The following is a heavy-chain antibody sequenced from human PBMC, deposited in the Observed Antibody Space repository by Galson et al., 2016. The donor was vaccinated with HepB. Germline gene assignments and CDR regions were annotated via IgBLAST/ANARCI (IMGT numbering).Heavy chain of an antibody. V-gene: IGHV3-15*01. Sequence: SLRLSCAGSGFTFSSAWMSWVRQAPGKGLEWVGRIISQGGGGAIDYAAPVKDRFTISRDDSRNTLYLQMNSLKTEDTAVYYCAAPLQWEARYAFDIWGQGTMVTVSS. CDR3: AAPLQWEARYAFDI. D-gene: IGHD1-26*01. CDR2: IISQGGGGAI. CDR1: GFTFSSAW. J-gene: IGHJ3*02.